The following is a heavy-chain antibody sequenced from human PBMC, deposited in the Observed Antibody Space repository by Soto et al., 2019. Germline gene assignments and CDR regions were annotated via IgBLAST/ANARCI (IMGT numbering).Heavy chain of an antibody. V-gene: IGHV4-39*01. J-gene: IGHJ5*02. CDR2: IYYGWTP. CDR3: ARLTGGNWFDP. Sequence: SATLSLTCTVSDDSISSSPYYWGWVRQPPGKGLEWIGSIYYGWTPYSNPSLKSRVTIFADTSKNQFSLKLTSVTAADTAVYFCARLTGGNWFDPWGQGPLVPVP. D-gene: IGHD7-27*01. CDR1: DDSISSSPYY.